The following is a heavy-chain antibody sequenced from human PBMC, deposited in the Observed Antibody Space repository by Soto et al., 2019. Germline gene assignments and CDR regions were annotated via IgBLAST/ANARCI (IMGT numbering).Heavy chain of an antibody. J-gene: IGHJ5*02. CDR1: GGSISSSSYY. D-gene: IGHD6-19*01. CDR3: AFGPLAVARWGS. V-gene: IGHV4-39*01. CDR2: IYYSGST. Sequence: PSEILSLTCTVSGGSISSSSYYWGWIRQPPGKGLEWIGSIYYSGSTYYNPSLKSRVTISVDTSKNQFSLKLNSVTAADTAVYYCAFGPLAVARWGSWGQGTLVPVSS.